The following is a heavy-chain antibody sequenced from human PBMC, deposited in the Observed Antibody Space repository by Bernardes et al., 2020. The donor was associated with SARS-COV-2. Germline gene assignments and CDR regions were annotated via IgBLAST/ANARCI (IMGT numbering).Heavy chain of an antibody. CDR3: ARVRGYCSSTSCGFDI. V-gene: IGHV1-2*04. CDR1: GYTFTGYD. Sequence: ASVKVSCKASGYTFTGYDMNWVRQAPGQGLEWMGWINPNSGGTNYAKKFQGWVTMTRDTSMSTAYMELSRLRSDDTAVYYCARVRGYCSSTSCGFDICRQGTLLTVSS. CDR2: INPNSGGT. J-gene: IGHJ3*02. D-gene: IGHD2-2*01.